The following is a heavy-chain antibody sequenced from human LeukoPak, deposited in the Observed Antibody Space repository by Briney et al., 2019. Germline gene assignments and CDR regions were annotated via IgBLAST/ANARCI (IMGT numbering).Heavy chain of an antibody. Sequence: ASVKVSCKASGYTFTSYDINWVRQATGQGLEWMGWMNPNSGNTGYAQKFQGRVTMTRNTSISTAYMELSSLRSEDTAVYYCVEMATTERAYDYWGQGTLVTVSS. V-gene: IGHV1-8*01. J-gene: IGHJ4*02. CDR1: GYTFTSYD. D-gene: IGHD5-24*01. CDR3: VEMATTERAYDY. CDR2: MNPNSGNT.